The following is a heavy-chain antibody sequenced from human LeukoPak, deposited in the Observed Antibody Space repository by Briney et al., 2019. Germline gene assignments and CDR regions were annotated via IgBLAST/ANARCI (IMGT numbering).Heavy chain of an antibody. CDR1: GFTFSSYW. Sequence: PGGSLRLSCAASGFTFSSYWMSWVRQAPGKGLEWVANINKDGGEKYYVDSVKGRFTISRDNAKNSLYLQMNSLRAEDTAVYYCARSRRWLGLTGATFFDYWGQGTLVTVSS. D-gene: IGHD1-26*01. CDR3: ARSRRWLGLTGATFFDY. J-gene: IGHJ4*02. CDR2: INKDGGEK. V-gene: IGHV3-7*03.